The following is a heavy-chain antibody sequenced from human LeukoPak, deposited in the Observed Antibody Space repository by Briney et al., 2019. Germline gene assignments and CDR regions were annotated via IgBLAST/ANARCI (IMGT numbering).Heavy chain of an antibody. Sequence: GGSLRLSCAASGFTFTTYWMHWVRQAPGKGLVWVSHINSDGSITSYADSVKGRFTISRDNAKNTLYLQMNSLRAEDTAVYYCASRHYDFGYYWGQGTQVTVSS. CDR2: INSDGSIT. CDR1: GFTFTTYW. D-gene: IGHD4-17*01. J-gene: IGHJ4*02. V-gene: IGHV3-74*01. CDR3: ASRHYDFGYY.